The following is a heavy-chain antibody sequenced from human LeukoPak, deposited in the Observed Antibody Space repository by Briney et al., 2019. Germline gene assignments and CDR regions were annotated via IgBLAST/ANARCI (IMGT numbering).Heavy chain of an antibody. CDR2: IYPGDSDT. CDR1: GSSFTSYW. J-gene: IGHJ4*02. D-gene: IGHD5-12*01. CDR3: ARQGEDGGYVYFDY. V-gene: IGHV5-51*01. Sequence: LGESLEISCQGSGSSFTSYWIGWVRQLPGKGLEWMGIIYPGDSDTRYSPSFQGQVTISADKSISTAYLQWSSLKASDTAMYYCARQGEDGGYVYFDYWGQGTLVTVSS.